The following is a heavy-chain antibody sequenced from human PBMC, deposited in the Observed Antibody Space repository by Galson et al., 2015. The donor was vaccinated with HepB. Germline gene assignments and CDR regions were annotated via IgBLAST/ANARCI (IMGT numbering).Heavy chain of an antibody. CDR1: GGSISSYY. CDR3: ARGPRSLRSIYYYYGMDV. CDR2: INHSGST. D-gene: IGHD6-6*01. J-gene: IGHJ6*02. V-gene: IGHV4-34*01. Sequence: TLSLTCTVSGGSISSYYWSWIRQPPGKGLEWIGEINHSGSTNYNPSLKSRVTISVDTSKNQFSLELSSVTAADTAVYYCARGPRSLRSIYYYYGMDVWGQGTTVTVSS.